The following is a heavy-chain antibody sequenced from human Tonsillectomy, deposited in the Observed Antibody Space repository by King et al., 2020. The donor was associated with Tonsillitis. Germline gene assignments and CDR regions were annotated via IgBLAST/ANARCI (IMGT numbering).Heavy chain of an antibody. V-gene: IGHV3-23*04. CDR1: GFTFTNYA. CDR2: ISGGGSTT. Sequence: VQLVESGGGSVQPGGSLRLSCAASGFTFTNYAMSWVRQAPGKGLEWVSAISGGGSTTYYADSVKGRFTISRDNSKNTLYLQMNSLRAEDTAVYYCAKGAPGGPSLCFQHWGQGTLVTVSS. CDR3: AKGAPGGPSLCFQH. J-gene: IGHJ1*01.